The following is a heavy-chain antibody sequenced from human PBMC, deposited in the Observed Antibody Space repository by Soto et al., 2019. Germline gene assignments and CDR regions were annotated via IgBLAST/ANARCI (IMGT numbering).Heavy chain of an antibody. V-gene: IGHV3-66*01. CDR2: IYSGGST. CDR3: ARASSITLVRGVISDGWFDP. D-gene: IGHD3-10*01. CDR1: GFTVSSNY. J-gene: IGHJ5*02. Sequence: GGSLRLSCAASGFTVSSNYMSWVRQAPGKGLEWVSVIYSGGSTYYADSVKGRFTISRDNSKNTLYLQMNSLRAEDTAVYYCARASSITLVRGVISDGWFDPWGQGTLVTVSS.